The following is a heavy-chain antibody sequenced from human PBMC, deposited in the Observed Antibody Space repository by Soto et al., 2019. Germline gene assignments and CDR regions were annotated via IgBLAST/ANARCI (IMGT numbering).Heavy chain of an antibody. CDR1: GGSISSGGYS. CDR3: ARVVAANPINWFDP. D-gene: IGHD2-15*01. CDR2: IYHSGST. Sequence: QLQLQESGSGLVKPSQTLSLTCAVSGGSISSGGYSWSWIRQPPGKGLEWIGYIYHSGSTYYNPSLKSRVTISVDRSKNQFSLKLSSVTAADTAVYYCARVVAANPINWFDPWGQGTLVTVSS. J-gene: IGHJ5*02. V-gene: IGHV4-30-2*01.